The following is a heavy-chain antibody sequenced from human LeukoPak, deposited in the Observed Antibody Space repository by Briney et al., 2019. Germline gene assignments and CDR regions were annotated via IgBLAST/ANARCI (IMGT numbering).Heavy chain of an antibody. Sequence: SVKLSCKASGGTFSSYAISWVRQAPGQGLEWMGGIIPIFGTANYAQKFQGRVTITADESTSTAYMELSSLRSEDTAVYYCARDISPPDSGSNYWGFDYWGQGTLVTVSS. CDR1: GGTFSSYA. D-gene: IGHD3-10*01. CDR2: IIPIFGTA. J-gene: IGHJ4*02. V-gene: IGHV1-69*13. CDR3: ARDISPPDSGSNYWGFDY.